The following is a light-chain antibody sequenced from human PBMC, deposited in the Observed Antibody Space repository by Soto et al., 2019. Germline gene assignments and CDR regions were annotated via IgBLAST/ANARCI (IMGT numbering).Light chain of an antibody. Sequence: DIVLTQSPGTLSLSPGERATLSCRASQSVDSSFLAWYQQKPGQAPRLLIYGASTRASGIPDGFSGSGSGTDFTLTISRLEPEDCAMYYCQQYGSSPRTFGQGTKVEIK. J-gene: IGKJ1*01. CDR3: QQYGSSPRT. CDR1: QSVDSSF. CDR2: GAS. V-gene: IGKV3-20*01.